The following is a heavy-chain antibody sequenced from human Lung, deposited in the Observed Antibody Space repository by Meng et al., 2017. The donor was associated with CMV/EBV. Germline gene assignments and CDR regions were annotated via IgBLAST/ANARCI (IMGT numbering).Heavy chain of an antibody. D-gene: IGHD2-2*01. V-gene: IGHV1-8*01. CDR3: ARGLGKGCSSIDCSVGKSDWFDP. CDR2: MNPHTGET. J-gene: IGHJ5*02. CDR1: GYRFSTYD. Sequence: ASXXVSXKAFGYRFSTYDINWVRQAPGQGLEWVGWMNPHTGETGYPQKFQGRVTITRDTSINTAYMELRSLRSDDTGVYYCARGLGKGCSSIDCSVGKSDWFDPWXQGTPVTVSS.